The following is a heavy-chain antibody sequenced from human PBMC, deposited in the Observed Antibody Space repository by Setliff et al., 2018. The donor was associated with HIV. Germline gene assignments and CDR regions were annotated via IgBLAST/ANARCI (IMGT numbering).Heavy chain of an antibody. CDR1: GGSISSHY. V-gene: IGHV4-4*07. CDR3: ARADNYYYDSGAFKSGLDAFDI. CDR2: ISTSGRT. D-gene: IGHD3-22*01. Sequence: SETLSLTCTVSGGSISSHYWSWIRQPAGKGLEWIGHISTSGRTNYNPSLMSRLTISVDTSKNQFSLKLSSVTAADTAVYHCARADNYYYDSGAFKSGLDAFDIWGQGTMVTVSS. J-gene: IGHJ3*02.